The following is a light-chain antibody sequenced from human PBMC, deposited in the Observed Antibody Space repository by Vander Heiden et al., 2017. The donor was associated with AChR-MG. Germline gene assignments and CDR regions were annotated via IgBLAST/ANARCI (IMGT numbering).Light chain of an antibody. CDR2: DAS. J-gene: IGKJ4*01. Sequence: ELALTQSSATLSASPGARATLSCRASQSVSSYLAWYQRKPGQAPRLLIYDASNRATGIPARFSGSGSGTDFTLTISSLEPEDFAVYYCQQRSNWALTFGGGTKVEIK. CDR1: QSVSSY. CDR3: QQRSNWALT. V-gene: IGKV3-11*01.